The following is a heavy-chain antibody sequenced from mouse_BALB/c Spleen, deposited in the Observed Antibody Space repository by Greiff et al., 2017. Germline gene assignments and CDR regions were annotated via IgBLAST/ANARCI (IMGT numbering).Heavy chain of an antibody. J-gene: IGHJ4*01. CDR2: INPSNGGT. V-gene: IGHV1S81*02. CDR1: GYTFTSYY. CDR3: TRCEEDYYGYYAMDY. Sequence: QVQLQQSGAELVKPGASVKLSCKASGYTFTSYYMYWVKQRPGQGLEWIGEINPSNGGTNFNEKFKSKATLTVDKSSSTAYMQLSSLTSEDSAVYYCTRCEEDYYGYYAMDYWGQGTSVTVSS. D-gene: IGHD1-2*01.